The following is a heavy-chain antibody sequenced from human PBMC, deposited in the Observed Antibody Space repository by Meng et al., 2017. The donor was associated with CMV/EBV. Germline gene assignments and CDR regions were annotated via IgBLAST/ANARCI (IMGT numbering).Heavy chain of an antibody. CDR2: IRSNSHGGTT. V-gene: IGHV3-49*04. D-gene: IGHD3-3*01. J-gene: IGHJ5*02. CDR1: GFSFGDYP. Sequence: GGSLRLSCTASGFSFGDYPMSWVRQAPGKGLEWIGFIRSNSHGGTTEYAASVKGRFTVSRDDSKSIAYLQMNSLKNEDTAVYYCTTVGRFLEGIDAWGQGTLVTVSS. CDR3: TTVGRFLEGIDA.